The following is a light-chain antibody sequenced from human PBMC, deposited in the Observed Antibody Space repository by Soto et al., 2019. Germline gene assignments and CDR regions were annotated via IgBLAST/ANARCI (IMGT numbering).Light chain of an antibody. J-gene: IGKJ1*01. CDR3: QHYNSYSEA. CDR1: QDIGTY. CDR2: DAS. Sequence: AIRMIQSPSSFSASTGDRVSITCRATQDIGTYLAWYQQIPGKAPKLLIYDASRLKSGVPSRFSGRGSGTEFTLTITSLQPDDFATYYCQHYNSYSEAFGQGTKVDTK. V-gene: IGKV1-8*01.